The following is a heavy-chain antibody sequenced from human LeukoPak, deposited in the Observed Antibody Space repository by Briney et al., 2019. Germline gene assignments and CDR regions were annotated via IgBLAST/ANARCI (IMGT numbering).Heavy chain of an antibody. CDR2: IYYSGST. Sequence: KTSETLSLTCTVSGGSISSYYWSWIRQPPGKGLEWIGYIYYSGSTNYNPSLKSRVTISVDTSKNQFSLKLSSVTAADTAVYYCARIGDPYYYYMDVWGKGTTVTVSS. J-gene: IGHJ6*03. CDR3: ARIGDPYYYYMDV. CDR1: GGSISSYY. V-gene: IGHV4-59*01. D-gene: IGHD3-10*01.